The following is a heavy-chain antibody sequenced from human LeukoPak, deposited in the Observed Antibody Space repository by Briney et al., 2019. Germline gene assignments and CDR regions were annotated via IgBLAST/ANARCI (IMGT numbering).Heavy chain of an antibody. CDR2: MNPNSGNT. Sequence: ASVKVSCKASGYTFTSYDINWVRQATGQGLEWMGWMNPNSGNTGYAQQFQGRVTMTRNTSISTAYMELSSLRSEDTAVYYCAILATIPAFDYWGQGTLVTVSS. J-gene: IGHJ4*02. CDR3: AILATIPAFDY. D-gene: IGHD1-26*01. CDR1: GYTFTSYD. V-gene: IGHV1-8*01.